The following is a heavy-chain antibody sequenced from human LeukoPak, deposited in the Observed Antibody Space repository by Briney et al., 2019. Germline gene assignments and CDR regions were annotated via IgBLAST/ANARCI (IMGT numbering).Heavy chain of an antibody. D-gene: IGHD2-21*02. CDR3: VTGDHSPYYFHY. Sequence: GGSLRLSCAVSRFTLSSYWMSWVRQAPGKGLEWVANIKQDGSEKYYVDSVKGRFTISRDNAKNSLYLQMNSLRAEDTAVYYCVTGDHSPYYFHYWGQGTLVTVSS. CDR1: RFTLSSYW. CDR2: IKQDGSEK. V-gene: IGHV3-7*01. J-gene: IGHJ4*02.